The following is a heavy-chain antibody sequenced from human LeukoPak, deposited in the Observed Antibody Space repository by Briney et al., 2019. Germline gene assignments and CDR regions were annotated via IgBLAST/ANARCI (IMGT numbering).Heavy chain of an antibody. CDR1: SYTFISCT. CDR2: ISAYNGNT. D-gene: IGHD2-15*01. V-gene: IGHV1-18*01. Sequence: ASVKVSCKASSYTFISCTFSWVRQAPGQGLEWVAWISAYNGNTNYAQKLQGRVTMTTDTSTSTAYMELRSLRSDDTAVYYCARGPYCSGGTCYSQYFDYWGQGTLVTVSS. J-gene: IGHJ4*02. CDR3: ARGPYCSGGTCYSQYFDY.